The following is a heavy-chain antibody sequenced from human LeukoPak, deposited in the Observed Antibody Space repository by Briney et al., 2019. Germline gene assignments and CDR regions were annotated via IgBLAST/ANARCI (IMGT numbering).Heavy chain of an antibody. V-gene: IGHV4-39*01. Sequence: PSETLSLTCSVSGDSFSRSDSYWDWIRQPPGKGLEWIGTIYYSGRTYYSPSPKSRVTMSVDPSNNQFSLNLRSVTAADTALYYCARRRYYDGSGYLEWGQGTLLSVSS. CDR2: IYYSGRT. CDR1: GDSFSRSDSY. CDR3: ARRRYYDGSGYLE. D-gene: IGHD3-22*01. J-gene: IGHJ1*01.